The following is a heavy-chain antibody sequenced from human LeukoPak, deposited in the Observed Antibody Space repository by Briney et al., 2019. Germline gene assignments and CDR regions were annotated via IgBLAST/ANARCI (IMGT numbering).Heavy chain of an antibody. D-gene: IGHD5-18*01. CDR2: IKQDGSEK. V-gene: IGHV3-7*01. J-gene: IGHJ4*02. Sequence: TGGSLRLSCAASGFTFSSYAMSWVRQAPGKGLEWVANIKQDGSEKYYVDSVKGRFTISRDNAKNSLYLQMNSLRAEDTAVYYCAREWGYSYGIDYWGQGTLVTVSS. CDR3: AREWGYSYGIDY. CDR1: GFTFSSYA.